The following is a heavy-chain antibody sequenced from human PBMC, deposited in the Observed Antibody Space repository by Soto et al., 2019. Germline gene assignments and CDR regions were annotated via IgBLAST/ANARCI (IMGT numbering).Heavy chain of an antibody. D-gene: IGHD1-26*01. J-gene: IGHJ4*02. CDR2: IYYSGST. V-gene: IGHV4-59*12. CDR1: GGSISNYY. CDR3: ARDREGGDH. Sequence: QVQLQESGPGLVKPSETLSLTCTVSGGSISNYYWSWIRQSPGKGLEWIGYIYYSGSTKYNPSLKSRVTISVDKSKNQFSLRLTSVTAADTAVYYCARDREGGDHWGQETLVTVSS.